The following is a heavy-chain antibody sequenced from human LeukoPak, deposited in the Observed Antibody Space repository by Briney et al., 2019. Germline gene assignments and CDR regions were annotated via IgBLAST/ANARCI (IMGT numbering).Heavy chain of an antibody. J-gene: IGHJ3*02. CDR3: ARDHRRGSDDAFDI. Sequence: GGSLRLSCAASGFTFSSSNMHWVRQAPGKGLEWVSFISGTSTAIYYADSVKGRFTISRDIARKSLYLQVNSLRDEDTAVYYCARDHRRGSDDAFDIWGQGTMVTVSS. V-gene: IGHV3-48*02. CDR1: GFTFSSSN. CDR2: ISGTSTAI. D-gene: IGHD1-26*01.